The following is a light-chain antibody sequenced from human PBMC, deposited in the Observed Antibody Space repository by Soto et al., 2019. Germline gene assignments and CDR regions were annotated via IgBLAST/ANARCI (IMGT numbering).Light chain of an antibody. Sequence: EIVLTQSPATLSLSPWERATLSCRASQSVSSYLAWYQQEPGQAPRLLIYDASTRATGIPARFSGSGSGTDFTLTITSLEPEDFAVYYCQQRSNWPPTFGQGTKVDIK. CDR2: DAS. CDR3: QQRSNWPPT. CDR1: QSVSSY. V-gene: IGKV3-11*01. J-gene: IGKJ1*01.